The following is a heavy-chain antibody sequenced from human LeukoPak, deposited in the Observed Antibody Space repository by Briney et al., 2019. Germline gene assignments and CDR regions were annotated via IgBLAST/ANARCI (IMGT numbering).Heavy chain of an antibody. J-gene: IGHJ2*01. V-gene: IGHV4-34*01. CDR2: INHSGST. Sequence: SETLSLTCAVYGGSFSGYYWSWIRQPPGKELEWIGEINHSGSTNYNPSLKSRVTISVDTSKNQFSLKLSSVTAADTAVYYCAGGRAARPRYFDLWGRGTLVTVSS. CDR3: AGGRAARPRYFDL. D-gene: IGHD6-6*01. CDR1: GGSFSGYY.